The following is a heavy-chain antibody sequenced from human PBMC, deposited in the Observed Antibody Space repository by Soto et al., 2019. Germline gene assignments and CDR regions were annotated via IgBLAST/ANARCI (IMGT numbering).Heavy chain of an antibody. Sequence: GGSLRLSCAASGFTFSSYGMHWVRQAPGKGLEWVAVIWYDGSNKYYADSVKGRFTISRDNSKNTLYLQMNSLRAEDTAVYYCALGRRFLEWSPFDYWGHVTLVTVYS. CDR1: GFTFSSYG. D-gene: IGHD3-3*01. J-gene: IGHJ4*01. V-gene: IGHV3-33*01. CDR3: ALGRRFLEWSPFDY. CDR2: IWYDGSNK.